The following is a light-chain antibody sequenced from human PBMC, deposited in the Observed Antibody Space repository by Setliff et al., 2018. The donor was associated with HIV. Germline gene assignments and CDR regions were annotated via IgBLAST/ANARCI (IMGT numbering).Light chain of an antibody. V-gene: IGLV2-14*03. Sequence: QSVLTQPASVFGSPGRSITISCTATSSDVGGHDYVSWYQQHPGKAPKVIIYNVSNRPSGVSDRFSGSKSAYTASLSISRLQAADEAYYYCSSYTTNNTLVFGGGTKVTVL. CDR3: SSYTTNNTLV. J-gene: IGLJ3*02. CDR1: SSDVGGHDY. CDR2: NVS.